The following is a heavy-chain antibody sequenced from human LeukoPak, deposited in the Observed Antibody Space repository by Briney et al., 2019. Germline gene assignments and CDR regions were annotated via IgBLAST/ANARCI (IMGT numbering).Heavy chain of an antibody. D-gene: IGHD1-26*01. CDR3: AKGPLESYYVGSGNWYFDL. Sequence: GRSLRLSCAASGFTFSSYGMHWVRQAPGKGLEWVAVISYDGSNKYYAGSVKSRFTISRDNSKNTLYLQMNSLRAEDTAVYYCAKGPLESYYVGSGNWYFDLWGRGTLVTVSS. CDR1: GFTFSSYG. V-gene: IGHV3-30*18. CDR2: ISYDGSNK. J-gene: IGHJ2*01.